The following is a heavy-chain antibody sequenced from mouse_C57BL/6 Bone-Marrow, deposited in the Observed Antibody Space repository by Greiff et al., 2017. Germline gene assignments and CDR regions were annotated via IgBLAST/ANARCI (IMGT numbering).Heavy chain of an antibody. J-gene: IGHJ1*03. Sequence: EVQLVESGPGLVKPSQSLSLTCSVTGYSITSGYYWNWIRQFPGNKLEWMGYISYDGSNNYNPSLKNRISITRDTSKNQFFLKLNSVTTEDTATYYCARPITTVVDWYFDVWGTGTTVTVSS. CDR1: GYSITSGYY. CDR3: ARPITTVVDWYFDV. D-gene: IGHD1-1*01. CDR2: ISYDGSN. V-gene: IGHV3-6*01.